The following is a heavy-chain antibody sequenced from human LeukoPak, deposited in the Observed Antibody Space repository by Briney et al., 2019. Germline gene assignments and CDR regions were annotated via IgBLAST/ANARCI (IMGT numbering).Heavy chain of an antibody. D-gene: IGHD6-13*01. CDR1: GGSISSSSYY. V-gene: IGHV4-39*07. J-gene: IGHJ4*02. CDR3: AGALWQQLGVFDY. CDR2: IHYSGST. Sequence: SETLSLTCTVSGGSISSSSYYWGWIRQPPGKGLEWIGSIHYSGSTYYNPSLKSRVTISVDTSKNQFSLKLSSVTAADTAVYYCAGALWQQLGVFDYWGQGTLVTVSS.